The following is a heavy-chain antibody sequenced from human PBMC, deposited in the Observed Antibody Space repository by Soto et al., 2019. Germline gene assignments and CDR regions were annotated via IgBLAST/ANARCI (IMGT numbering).Heavy chain of an antibody. Sequence: QVQLQESGPGLVKPSQTLSLTCTVSGGSISSGDYYWSWIHQPPGKGLEWIGYIYYSGSTYYNPSLTSRVTRSVDTSKNQFSLKLSSVTAADTAVYYCATGAVVIGGGFDYWGQGTLVTVSS. CDR1: GGSISSGDYY. V-gene: IGHV4-30-4*01. J-gene: IGHJ4*02. CDR3: ATGAVVIGGGFDY. D-gene: IGHD3-22*01. CDR2: IYYSGST.